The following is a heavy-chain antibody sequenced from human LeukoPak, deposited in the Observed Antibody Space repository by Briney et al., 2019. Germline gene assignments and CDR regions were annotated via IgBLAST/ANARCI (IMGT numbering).Heavy chain of an antibody. V-gene: IGHV1-69*13. CDR3: ARGSSPLGLFGWFDP. CDR1: GGAFRNCA. J-gene: IGHJ5*02. D-gene: IGHD3-16*01. CDR2: IIPHFGTV. Sequence: ASVKVSCKASGGAFRNCAISWVRQAPGQGLEWMGGIIPHFGTVKYAQKFQGRVTITADESTSTAYIELTSLRSEDTAVYYCARGSSPLGLFGWFDPWGQGTLVTVSS.